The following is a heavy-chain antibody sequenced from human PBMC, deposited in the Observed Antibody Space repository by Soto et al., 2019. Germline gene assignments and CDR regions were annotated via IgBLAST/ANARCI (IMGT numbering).Heavy chain of an antibody. J-gene: IGHJ3*01. CDR1: GFTFSNAW. V-gene: IGHV3-15*01. D-gene: IGHD3-10*01. Sequence: GGSLRLSCAASGFTFSNAWMSWVRQAPGKGLEWVGRIKRKSDGGTIDYAAPVKGRFTISRDDSKHTLYLQTNGLKTEDTAVYYCSTTGPYYFASDGFDVWGQGTMVTVSS. CDR3: STTGPYYFASDGFDV. CDR2: IKRKSDGGTI.